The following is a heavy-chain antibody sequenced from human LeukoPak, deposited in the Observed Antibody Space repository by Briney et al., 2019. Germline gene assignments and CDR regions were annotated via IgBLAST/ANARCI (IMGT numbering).Heavy chain of an antibody. CDR3: AKDIANGDYDDWPAFDI. CDR1: RFTFNSYA. V-gene: IGHV3-9*01. J-gene: IGHJ3*02. D-gene: IGHD3-3*01. CDR2: ISWNSGSI. Sequence: PGGSLRLSCAASRFTFNSYAMHWVRHAPGKGLEWVSGISWNSGSIGYADSVKGRFTISRDNAKNSLYLQMNSLRAEDTALYYCAKDIANGDYDDWPAFDIWGQGTMVTVSS.